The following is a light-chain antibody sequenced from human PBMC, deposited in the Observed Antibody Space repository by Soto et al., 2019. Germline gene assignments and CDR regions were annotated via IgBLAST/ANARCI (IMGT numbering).Light chain of an antibody. CDR3: QQYNAYWT. CDR1: QSISNW. V-gene: IGKV1-5*03. CDR2: KAS. J-gene: IGKJ1*01. Sequence: DIQMTQSPSTLSASVGDRVTITCRASQSISNWLAWYQQKPGKAPKLLIYKASDLERGVPSRFSGSGSGTEFTLTISSLQPDEFATYYCQQYNAYWTFGQGTKV.